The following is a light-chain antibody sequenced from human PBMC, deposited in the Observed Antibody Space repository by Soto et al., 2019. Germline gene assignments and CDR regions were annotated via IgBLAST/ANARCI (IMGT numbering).Light chain of an antibody. CDR2: SAS. V-gene: IGKV1-39*01. CDR3: QQSYRMPVN. CDR1: QIINSY. J-gene: IGKJ5*01. Sequence: DIHMTQSPSSVPSSVGNRVPISXRASQIINSYLSWYQQRAGKPPKLLXSSASRLQGGVQARFSGTGSRTDFTLTTTSLQPEDLAPYYCQQSYRMPVNFGQGTRLE.